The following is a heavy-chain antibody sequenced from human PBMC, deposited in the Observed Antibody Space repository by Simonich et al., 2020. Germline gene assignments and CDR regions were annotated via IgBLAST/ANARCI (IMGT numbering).Heavy chain of an antibody. V-gene: IGHV1-18*01. D-gene: IGHD2-15*01. J-gene: IGHJ4*02. CDR3: ARASRGTWWYYYFDY. CDR2: VISYKGNT. Sequence: QVQLVQSGAEVKKPGASVKVSCKASGYTFTSYGISWVRQAPGQGREWMGWVISYKGNTNSAQKLQGRVTMTTDTSTSTAYMELRSLRSDDTAVYYCARASRGTWWYYYFDYWGQGTLVTVSS. CDR1: GYTFTSYG.